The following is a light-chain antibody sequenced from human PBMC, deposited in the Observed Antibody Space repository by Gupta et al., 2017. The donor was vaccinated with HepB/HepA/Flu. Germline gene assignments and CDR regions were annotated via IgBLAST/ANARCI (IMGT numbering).Light chain of an antibody. J-gene: IGKJ1*01. CDR1: QNLNMY. CDR3: QQSYSSPQT. V-gene: IGKV1-39*01. Sequence: DIQMTQSPSSLSASVGDRVTITCRASQNLNMYLNWYQQKPGKAPNLLIYGVSTLQSGVPSRFSGTGSGTDFTLTIGTLQPEDFATYFCQQSYSSPQTFGQGTKVEIK. CDR2: GVS.